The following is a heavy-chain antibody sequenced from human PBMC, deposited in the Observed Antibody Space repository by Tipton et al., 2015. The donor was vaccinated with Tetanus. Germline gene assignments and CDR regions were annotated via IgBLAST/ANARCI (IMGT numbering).Heavy chain of an antibody. CDR3: AKGRAAATYFFDY. CDR2: IGGSGGAS. V-gene: IGHV3-23*01. D-gene: IGHD6-25*01. J-gene: IGHJ4*02. CDR1: GFMFSSYT. Sequence: SLRLSRAASGFMFSSYTMSWVRQAPGKGLECVSAIGGSGGASYYADSVKGRFTISRDNSKSTLYLQVHSLRVEDTAIYFCAKGRAAATYFFDYWGQGTPVTVSS.